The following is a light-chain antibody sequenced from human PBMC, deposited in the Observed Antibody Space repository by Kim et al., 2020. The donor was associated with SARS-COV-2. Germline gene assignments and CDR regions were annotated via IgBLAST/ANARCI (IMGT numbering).Light chain of an antibody. CDR1: QSISSH. J-gene: IGKJ1*01. CDR2: TAS. Sequence: DIQMTQSPSSLSASVGDRVIITCRASQSISSHLNWYQQKPGKVPTLLIYTASTLQSGVPSRFSGSGSGTDFTLTISSLHPEDFATYYCQQSHSTPRTFGPGTKVDIK. CDR3: QQSHSTPRT. V-gene: IGKV1-39*01.